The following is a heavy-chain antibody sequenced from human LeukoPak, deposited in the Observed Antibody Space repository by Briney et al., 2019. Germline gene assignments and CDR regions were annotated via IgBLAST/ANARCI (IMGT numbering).Heavy chain of an antibody. CDR3: AKSGSYSGVYGMDV. V-gene: IGHV3-30*18. D-gene: IGHD1-26*01. J-gene: IGHJ6*02. CDR2: ISYDGSNK. Sequence: GGSLRLSCAASGFTFSNYAMGWVRQAPGKGLEWVAVISYDGSNKYYADSVKGRFTISRDNSKNTLYLQMNSLRAEDTAVYYCAKSGSYSGVYGMDVWGQGTTVTVSS. CDR1: GFTFSNYA.